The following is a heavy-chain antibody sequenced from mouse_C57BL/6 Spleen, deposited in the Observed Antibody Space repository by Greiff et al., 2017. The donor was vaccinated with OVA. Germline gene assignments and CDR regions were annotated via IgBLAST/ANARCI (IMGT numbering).Heavy chain of an antibody. Sequence: EVMLVESGGGLVKPGGSLKLSCAASGFTFSDYGMHWVRQAPEKGLEWVAYISSGSSTIYYADTVKGRFTISRDNAKNTLFLQMTSLRSEDTAMYYCARTYYDPGFAYWGQGTLVTVSA. D-gene: IGHD2-10*01. CDR3: ARTYYDPGFAY. V-gene: IGHV5-17*01. J-gene: IGHJ3*01. CDR2: ISSGSSTI. CDR1: GFTFSDYG.